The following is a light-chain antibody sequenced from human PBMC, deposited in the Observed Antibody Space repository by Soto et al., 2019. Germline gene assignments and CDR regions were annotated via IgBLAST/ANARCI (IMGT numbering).Light chain of an antibody. J-gene: IGKJ4*01. CDR1: HIVSSNF. V-gene: IGKV3D-20*02. CDR3: QQRTNWLT. CDR2: GAS. Sequence: VLTQSPCTLSLSPGEVATLSCRAGHIVSSNFLARYQQKPGQSPRLLIYGASSRAAGIPDRFSGSGSGTDFTLTISSLEPEDFAIYYCQQRTNWLTVGGGTKVDIK.